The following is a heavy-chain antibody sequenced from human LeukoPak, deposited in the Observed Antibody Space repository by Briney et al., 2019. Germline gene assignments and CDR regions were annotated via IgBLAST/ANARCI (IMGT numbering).Heavy chain of an antibody. CDR3: ARDNAPAGGGLDY. V-gene: IGHV3-53*01. CDR1: GFTVSSNH. Sequence: GGSLRLSCAASGFTVSSNHMTWVRQAPGKGLEWVSGIYTGGLTFYADSVTGRFTISRDNSKNTVYLQMNSLGVEDTARYYCARDNAPAGGGLDYWGQGTLDTVSS. CDR2: IYTGGLT. J-gene: IGHJ4*02. D-gene: IGHD2-2*01.